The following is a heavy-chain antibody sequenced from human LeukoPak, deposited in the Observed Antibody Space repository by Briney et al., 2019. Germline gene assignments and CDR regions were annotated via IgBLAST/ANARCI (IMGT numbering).Heavy chain of an antibody. CDR3: GIAAAGLDAFDI. CDR1: GFTFSSYG. D-gene: IGHD6-13*01. Sequence: PGRSLRLSCAASGFTFSSYGMHWVRQAPGKGLEWVAVISYDGSNKYYADSVKGRFTISRDNSKNTLYLQMNSLRAEDTAVYYCGIAAAGLDAFDIWGQGTMVTVSS. V-gene: IGHV3-30*03. CDR2: ISYDGSNK. J-gene: IGHJ3*02.